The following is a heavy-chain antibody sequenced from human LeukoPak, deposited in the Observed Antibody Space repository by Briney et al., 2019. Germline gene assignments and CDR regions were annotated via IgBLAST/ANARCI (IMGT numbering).Heavy chain of an antibody. CDR1: GFTFSSYW. Sequence: PGGSLRLSCAASGFTFSSYWMSWVRQAPGKGLEWVANIKQDGSEKYYVDSVKGRFTISRGNAKNTLYLQMNSLRAEDSAVYYCAKELYHHGLFDWLFDYWGQGTLVTVSS. D-gene: IGHD3-9*01. J-gene: IGHJ4*02. CDR2: IKQDGSEK. CDR3: AKELYHHGLFDWLFDY. V-gene: IGHV3-7*03.